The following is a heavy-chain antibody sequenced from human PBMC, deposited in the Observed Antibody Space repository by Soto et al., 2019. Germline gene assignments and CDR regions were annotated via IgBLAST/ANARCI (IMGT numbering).Heavy chain of an antibody. V-gene: IGHV3-21*01. CDR2: ISSSYSYI. J-gene: IGHJ4*02. D-gene: IGHD5-12*01. CDR3: ARDASVVATTPPWLGY. Sequence: KTGGSLRLSCAASGFTFSSYNMNWVRQAPGKGLEWVSSISSSYSYIYYADSVKGRFTISRDNAKNSLYLQMNSLRAEDTAVYYCARDASVVATTPPWLGYWGQGTLVTVSS. CDR1: GFTFSSYN.